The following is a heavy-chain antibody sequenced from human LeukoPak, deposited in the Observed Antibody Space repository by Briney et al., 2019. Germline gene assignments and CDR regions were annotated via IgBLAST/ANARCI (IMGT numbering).Heavy chain of an antibody. J-gene: IGHJ4*02. CDR2: IYSGGNT. CDR3: ANHYSDKTGYYHFDY. V-gene: IGHV3-53*01. Sequence: GGSLRLSCVASGFNVSSTYMNWVRQAPGKGLEWVSLIYSGGNTYYADSVKGRFTISRDNSKNSLYLQMNSLRAEDTAVYYCANHYSDKTGYYHFDYWGQGTLVTVSS. D-gene: IGHD3-22*01. CDR1: GFNVSSTY.